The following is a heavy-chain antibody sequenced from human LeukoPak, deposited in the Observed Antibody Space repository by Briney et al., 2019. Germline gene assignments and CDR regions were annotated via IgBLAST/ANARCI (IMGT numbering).Heavy chain of an antibody. Sequence: GASVKVSCKASGYTFTGYYMHWVRQAPGQGLEWMGWINPNSGGTNYAQQFQGRVTMTRDTSISTAFMGLSRLRSDDTAVYYCARGRGSTSSNFDYWGQGTLVTVSS. V-gene: IGHV1-2*02. CDR3: ARGRGSTSSNFDY. D-gene: IGHD2-2*01. CDR1: GYTFTGYY. J-gene: IGHJ4*02. CDR2: INPNSGGT.